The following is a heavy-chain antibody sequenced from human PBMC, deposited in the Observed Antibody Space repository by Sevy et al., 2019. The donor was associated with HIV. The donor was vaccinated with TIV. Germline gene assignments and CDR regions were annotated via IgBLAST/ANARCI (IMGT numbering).Heavy chain of an antibody. V-gene: IGHV4-61*02. D-gene: IGHD2-2*01. J-gene: IGHJ5*02. CDR3: AREGSTWAGWFDP. CDR1: GGSISSGSYY. CDR2: IYTSGST. Sequence: SETLSLTCTVSGGSISSGSYYWSWIRQPAGKGLEWLGRIYTSGSTNYNPSLKSRVTISVDTSKNQFSLKLSSVTAADTAVYYSAREGSTWAGWFDPWGQGTLVTVSS.